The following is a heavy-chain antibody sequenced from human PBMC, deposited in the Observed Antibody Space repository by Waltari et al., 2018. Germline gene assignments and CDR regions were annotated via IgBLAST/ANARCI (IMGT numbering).Heavy chain of an antibody. Sequence: EVQLVESGGGLVKPGGSLRLSCAASGFTFSSYSMNWVRQAPGKGLDVVSSISSSSSYIYYADSVKGRFTISRDNAKNSLYLQMNSLRAEDTAVYYCARDSVVVAIFDYWGQGTLVTVSS. D-gene: IGHD3-22*01. CDR2: ISSSSSYI. CDR3: ARDSVVVAIFDY. CDR1: GFTFSSYS. V-gene: IGHV3-21*01. J-gene: IGHJ4*02.